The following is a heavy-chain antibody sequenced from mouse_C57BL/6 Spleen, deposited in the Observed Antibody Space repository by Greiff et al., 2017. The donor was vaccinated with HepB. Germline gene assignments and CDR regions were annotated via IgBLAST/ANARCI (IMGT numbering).Heavy chain of an antibody. CDR3: ARKPISTVWYFDV. CDR1: GYTFTSYW. D-gene: IGHD1-1*01. J-gene: IGHJ1*03. V-gene: IGHV1-64*01. CDR2: IHPNSGST. Sequence: QVQLQQPGAELVKPGASVKLSCKASGYTFTSYWMHWVKQRPGQGLEWIGMIHPNSGSTNYNEKFKSKATLTVDKSSSTAYMQLSSLTSEDSAVYYCARKPISTVWYFDVWGTGTTVTVSS.